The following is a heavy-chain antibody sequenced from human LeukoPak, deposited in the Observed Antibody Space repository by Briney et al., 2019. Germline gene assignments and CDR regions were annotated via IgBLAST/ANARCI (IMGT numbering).Heavy chain of an antibody. CDR3: ASSRRGGSYGHYYYGMDV. Sequence: SQTLSLTCAISGDSVSSNSAAWNWIRQSPSRGLEWLGRTYYRSKWYNDYAVSVKSRITINPDTSKNQFSLQLNSVTPEDTAVYYCASSRRGGSYGHYYYGMDVWGQGTTVTVSS. J-gene: IGHJ6*02. D-gene: IGHD1-26*01. CDR1: GDSVSSNSAA. V-gene: IGHV6-1*01. CDR2: TYYRSKWYN.